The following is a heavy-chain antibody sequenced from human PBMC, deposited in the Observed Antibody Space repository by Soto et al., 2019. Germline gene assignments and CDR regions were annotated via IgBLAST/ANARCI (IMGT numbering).Heavy chain of an antibody. Sequence: GGSLRLSCRSSGFTFRTYTMNWFRQAPGKGLEWVSGIRGFSPYTFYAESVKGRFTISRDNAKNSLFLQMNSLRAEDTAVYYCARDRGYDAHDFYYNAMDVWGQGTTVTVSS. J-gene: IGHJ6*02. CDR3: ARDRGYDAHDFYYNAMDV. CDR1: GFTFRTYT. V-gene: IGHV3-21*01. D-gene: IGHD2-15*01. CDR2: IRGFSPYT.